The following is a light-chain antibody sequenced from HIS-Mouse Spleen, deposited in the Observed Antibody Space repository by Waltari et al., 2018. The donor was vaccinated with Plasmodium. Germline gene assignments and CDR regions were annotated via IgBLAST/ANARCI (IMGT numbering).Light chain of an antibody. CDR2: DDN. CDR3: QVWDSSSDHYV. J-gene: IGLJ1*01. CDR1: NIGRKS. Sequence: SYVLTQPPSVSVAPGKTARITWGGTNIGRKSVHWYQPKPGQAPVLVVYDDNDRPSGIPERFSGSNSGNTATLTISRVEAGDEADYYCQVWDSSSDHYVFGTGTKVTVL. V-gene: IGLV3-21*03.